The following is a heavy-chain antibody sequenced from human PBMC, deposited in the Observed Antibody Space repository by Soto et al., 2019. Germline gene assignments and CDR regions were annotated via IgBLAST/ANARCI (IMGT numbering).Heavy chain of an antibody. J-gene: IGHJ6*02. V-gene: IGHV3-53*02. CDR1: GFTVSSDS. Sequence: EVQLVATGGDLIQPGGSLRLSCAASGFTVSSDSMTWVRQAPGKGLEWISIIYSDNNTDYADSVKGRFSISRDTSKNILYLQMNSLRAEDTAEYYCARHCSAMGVWGQGTTVTVSS. CDR3: ARHCSAMGV. CDR2: IYSDNNT.